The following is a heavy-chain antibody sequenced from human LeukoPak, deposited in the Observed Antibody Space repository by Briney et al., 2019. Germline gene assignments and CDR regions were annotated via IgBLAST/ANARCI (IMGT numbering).Heavy chain of an antibody. CDR2: ISGSGGST. J-gene: IGHJ4*02. CDR3: AKAGKQLRYFDWLLFFDY. D-gene: IGHD3-9*01. CDR1: GFTFSSYA. Sequence: GGSLRLSCVVSGFTFSSYAMSWVRQAPGKGLEWVSGISGSGGSTYYADSVKGRFTISRDNSKNTLYLQMNSLRAEDTAVYYCAKAGKQLRYFDWLLFFDYWGQGTLVTVSS. V-gene: IGHV3-23*01.